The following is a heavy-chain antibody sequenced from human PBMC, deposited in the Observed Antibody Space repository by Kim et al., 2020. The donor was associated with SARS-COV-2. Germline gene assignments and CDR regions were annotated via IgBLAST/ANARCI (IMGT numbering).Heavy chain of an antibody. Sequence: SVKVSCKASGGTFSSYAISWVRQAPGQGLEWMGGIIPIFGTANYAQKFQGRVTITADESTSTAYMELSSLRSEDTAVYYCARRKPNPDYYGSGSYFDPWGQGTLVTVSS. V-gene: IGHV1-69*13. J-gene: IGHJ5*02. CDR2: IIPIFGTA. D-gene: IGHD3-10*01. CDR1: GGTFSSYA. CDR3: ARRKPNPDYYGSGSYFDP.